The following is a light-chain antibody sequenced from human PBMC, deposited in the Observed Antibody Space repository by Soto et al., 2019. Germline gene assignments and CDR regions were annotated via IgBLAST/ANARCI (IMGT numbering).Light chain of an antibody. V-gene: IGKV1-13*02. Sequence: AIQLTQSPSSLSASVGDRVSITCRASQGISSALAWHQHKPGKAPKILLYDASSLQSGVPSRFSGSESGTECTLTISSLQPEDFSTYYCKQIKTYPFTFGQGTRLEIK. J-gene: IGKJ5*01. CDR2: DAS. CDR1: QGISSA. CDR3: KQIKTYPFT.